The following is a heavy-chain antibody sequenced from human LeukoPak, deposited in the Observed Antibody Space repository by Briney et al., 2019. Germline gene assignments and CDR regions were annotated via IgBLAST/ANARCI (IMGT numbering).Heavy chain of an antibody. Sequence: PSEPLSLPCAVSGGSFIGYYWSWIRRPPGKGLEGIGEINHSGSTNYNPSLKSRVTISVETSKNQFSLKLSTVTAADTAVYYCARGIGRGFWGRGHAGPNWFEPWGRGTLVTVSS. J-gene: IGHJ5*02. CDR1: GGSFIGYY. CDR3: ARGIGRGFWGRGHAGPNWFEP. CDR2: INHSGST. D-gene: IGHD3-16*01. V-gene: IGHV4-34*01.